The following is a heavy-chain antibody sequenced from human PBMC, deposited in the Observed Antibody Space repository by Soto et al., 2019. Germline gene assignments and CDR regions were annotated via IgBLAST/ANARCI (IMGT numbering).Heavy chain of an antibody. D-gene: IGHD2-2*01. V-gene: IGHV3-23*01. CDR3: AKDLVPAGMFGDAFDI. CDR1: GFTFSSYA. CDR2: ISGSGGST. J-gene: IGHJ3*02. Sequence: GGSLRLSCAASGFTFSSYAMSWVRQAPGKGLEWVSAISGSGGSTYYADSVKGRFTISRDNSKNTLYLQMNSLRAEDTAVYYCAKDLVPAGMFGDAFDIWGQGTMVTVSS.